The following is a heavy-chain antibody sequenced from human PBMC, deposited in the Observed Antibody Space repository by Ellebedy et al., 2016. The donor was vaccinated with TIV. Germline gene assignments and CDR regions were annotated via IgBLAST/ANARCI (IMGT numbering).Heavy chain of an antibody. D-gene: IGHD2-2*01. CDR1: GFTFSSYW. V-gene: IGHV3-7*01. Sequence: GGSLRLSXAASGFTFSSYWMSWVRQAPGKGLEWVANIKQDGSEKYYVDSVKGRFTISRDNAKNSLYLQMNSLRAEDTAVYYCAREGGYCSSTSCSRVGDWFDPWGQGTLVTVSS. CDR2: IKQDGSEK. J-gene: IGHJ5*02. CDR3: AREGGYCSSTSCSRVGDWFDP.